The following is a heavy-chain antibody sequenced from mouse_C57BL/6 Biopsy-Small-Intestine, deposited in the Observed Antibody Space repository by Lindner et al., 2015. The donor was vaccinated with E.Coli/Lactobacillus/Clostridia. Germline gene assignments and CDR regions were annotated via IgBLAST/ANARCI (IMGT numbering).Heavy chain of an antibody. CDR2: MNPNIGNT. J-gene: IGHJ2*01. Sequence: SVKVSCKASGYTFTSYDINWVRQATGQGLEWMGWMNPNIGNTGYAQEFQGRVTMTRNTSISTAYMELSSLRSEDTAVYYCARGIYYSSGYYYFDYWGQGTLVTVSS. CDR1: GYTFTSYD. V-gene: IGHV1-81*01. CDR3: ARGIYYSSGYYYFDY. D-gene: IGHD2-5*01.